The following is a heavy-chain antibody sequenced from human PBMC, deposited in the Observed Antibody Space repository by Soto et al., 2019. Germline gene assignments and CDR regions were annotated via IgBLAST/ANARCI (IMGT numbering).Heavy chain of an antibody. D-gene: IGHD3-10*01. CDR2: IKQDGSEK. J-gene: IGHJ4*02. CDR1: GFTFSSYW. Sequence: EVQLVESGGGLVQPGGSLRLSCAASGFTFSSYWMSWVRQAPGKGLEWVANIKQDGSEKYNVDFVKGRFTISRDNAENTLYLQMYSLRVGATAVYYCAIGYGSGSLSGYWGQGILVTVSS. V-gene: IGHV3-7*01. CDR3: AIGYGSGSLSGY.